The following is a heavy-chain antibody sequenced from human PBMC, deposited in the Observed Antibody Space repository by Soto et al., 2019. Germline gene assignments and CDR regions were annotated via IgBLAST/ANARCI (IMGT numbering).Heavy chain of an antibody. CDR3: ARENIVVVTAIRSFCDY. D-gene: IGHD2-21*02. CDR2: ISGSGGST. CDR1: GFTFSSYA. V-gene: IGHV3-23*01. Sequence: GSLRLSCAASGFTFSSYAMSWVRQAPGKGLEWVSAISGSGGSTYYADSVKGRFTISRDNSKNTLYLQMNSLRAEDTAVYYCARENIVVVTAIRSFCDYWGQGTLVTVSS. J-gene: IGHJ4*02.